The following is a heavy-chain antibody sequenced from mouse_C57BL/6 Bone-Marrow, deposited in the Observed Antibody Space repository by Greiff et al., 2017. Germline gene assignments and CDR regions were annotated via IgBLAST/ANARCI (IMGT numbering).Heavy chain of an antibody. D-gene: IGHD2-5*01. CDR1: DSEVFPIAY. CDR3: ARVAYYSNYEDAMDY. J-gene: IGHJ4*01. V-gene: IGHV15-2*01. Sequence: VQLQQSGSELRSPGSSVKLSCKDFDSEVFPIAYMSWVRQKPGHGFEWIGGILPSIGRTIYGEKFEDKATLDADTLSNTVYLELNSLTSEDSAIYYCARVAYYSNYEDAMDYWGQGTSVTVSS. CDR2: ILPSIGRT.